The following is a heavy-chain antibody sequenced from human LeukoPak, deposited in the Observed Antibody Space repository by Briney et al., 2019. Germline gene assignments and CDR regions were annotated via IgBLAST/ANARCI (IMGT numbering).Heavy chain of an antibody. D-gene: IGHD5-18*01. Sequence: GASVKVSFKVSGYTLTELSMHWVRQAPGKGLEWMGGFDPEDGETIYAQKFQGRVTMTEDTSTDTAYMELSSLRSEDTAVYYCATLKRGYSYIFDYWGQGTLVTVSS. CDR3: ATLKRGYSYIFDY. J-gene: IGHJ4*02. CDR2: FDPEDGET. CDR1: GYTLTELS. V-gene: IGHV1-24*01.